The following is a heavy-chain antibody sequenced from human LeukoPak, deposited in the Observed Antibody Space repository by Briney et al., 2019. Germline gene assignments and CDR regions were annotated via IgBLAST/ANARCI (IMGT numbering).Heavy chain of an antibody. CDR2: IKQDGSAK. CDR1: GFTFSNYW. CDR3: ARDADIVALGYFDY. Sequence: PGGSLRLSCAASGFTFSNYWMNWVRQAPGKGLEWVANIKQDGSAKYYVDSVKGRFTISRDNSKNTLYLQMNSLRAEDTAVYYCARDADIVALGYFDYWGQGTLVTVSS. D-gene: IGHD5-12*01. J-gene: IGHJ4*02. V-gene: IGHV3-7*01.